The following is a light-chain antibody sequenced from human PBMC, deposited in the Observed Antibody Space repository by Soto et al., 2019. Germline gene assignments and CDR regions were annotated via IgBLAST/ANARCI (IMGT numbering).Light chain of an antibody. J-gene: IGLJ2*01. Sequence: QSVLTQPPSASGTPGQRVTISCSGSSSNIGSNYVFWYQQLPGTAPKPLIYRNNQRPSGVPDRFSGSKSGTSASLAISGLRSEDEADYYCAAWDDSLNGHVFGGGTKLTVL. CDR1: SSNIGSNY. V-gene: IGLV1-47*01. CDR3: AAWDDSLNGHV. CDR2: RNN.